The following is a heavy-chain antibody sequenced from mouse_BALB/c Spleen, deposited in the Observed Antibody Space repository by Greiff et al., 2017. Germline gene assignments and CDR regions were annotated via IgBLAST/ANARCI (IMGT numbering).Heavy chain of an antibody. V-gene: IGHV5-9-3*01. CDR3: ARHNAY. CDR1: GFTFSSYA. J-gene: IGHJ3*01. CDR2: ISSGGSYT. Sequence: EVQGVESGGGLVKPGGSLKLSCAASGFTFSSYAMFWVRQTPEKRLEWVATISSGGSYTYYPDSVKGRFTISRDNAKNTLYLQMSSLRSEDTAMYYCARHNAYWGQGTLVTVSA.